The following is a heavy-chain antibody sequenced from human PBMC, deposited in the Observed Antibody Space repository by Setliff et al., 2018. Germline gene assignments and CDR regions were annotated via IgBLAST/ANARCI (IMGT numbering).Heavy chain of an antibody. CDR1: GDSISDAS. Sequence: SETLSLTCTVSGDSISDASIMAWIRQPPGKGLEFIGYVFYNGAAKYDPSLKSRVTMSVGTSKTQFSLKLNSMTTADTAVYYCARGGTYRYFDYWGQGALVTVSS. V-gene: IGHV4-59*01. CDR3: ARGGTYRYFDY. CDR2: VFYNGAA. J-gene: IGHJ4*02.